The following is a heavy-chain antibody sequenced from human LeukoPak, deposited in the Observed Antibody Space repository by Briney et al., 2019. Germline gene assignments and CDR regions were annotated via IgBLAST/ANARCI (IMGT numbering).Heavy chain of an antibody. V-gene: IGHV3-73*01. CDR1: GFTFSGST. D-gene: IGHD6-19*01. Sequence: AGGSLRLSCAASGFTFSGSTMHWVRQASGTGLEWIGRIRSKVSSYATAYAASVKGRFTISRDDAKNTAYLQMDSLKTEDTAVYYCTSPQADSGATYFRHWGQGTLVTVSS. CDR3: TSPQADSGATYFRH. CDR2: IRSKVSSYAT. J-gene: IGHJ1*01.